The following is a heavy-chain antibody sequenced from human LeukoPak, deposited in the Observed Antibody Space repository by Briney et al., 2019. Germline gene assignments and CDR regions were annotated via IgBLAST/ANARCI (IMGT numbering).Heavy chain of an antibody. Sequence: PGGSLRLSCSASGFTFSSYGMHWVRQAPGKGLEWVAATSYDGGEKYYADSVKGRFAISRDNSKSTLYLQMNSLRPEDTAVYYCARCAVTLVRGAAYHYNGMDVWGKGTTVTVSS. J-gene: IGHJ6*04. CDR1: GFTFSSYG. CDR3: ARCAVTLVRGAAYHYNGMDV. V-gene: IGHV3-30*03. D-gene: IGHD3-10*01. CDR2: TSYDGGEK.